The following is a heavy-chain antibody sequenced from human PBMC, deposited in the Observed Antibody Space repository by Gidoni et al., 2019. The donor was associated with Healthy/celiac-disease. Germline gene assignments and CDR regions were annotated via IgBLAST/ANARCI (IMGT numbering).Heavy chain of an antibody. Sequence: QVQMVESGGGVVQPGRSLRLPCAASGFTFSSYGMPWVRQAPGKGLEWVAVISYDGSNKYYADSVKGRFTISRDNSKNTLYLQMNSLRAEDTAVYYCAKDNYYDSSGSYYYYYYGMDVWGQGTTVTVSS. D-gene: IGHD3-22*01. J-gene: IGHJ6*02. V-gene: IGHV3-30*18. CDR2: ISYDGSNK. CDR3: AKDNYYDSSGSYYYYYYGMDV. CDR1: GFTFSSYG.